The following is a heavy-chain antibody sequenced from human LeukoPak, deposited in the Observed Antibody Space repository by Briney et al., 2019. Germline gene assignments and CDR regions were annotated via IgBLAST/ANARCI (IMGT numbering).Heavy chain of an antibody. J-gene: IGHJ5*02. CDR1: GDSIDSVSYY. CDR3: ATEFYDFLSGESWFDP. CDR2: IDYSGRT. V-gene: IGHV4-39*07. D-gene: IGHD3-9*01. Sequence: SETLSLTCSVSGDSIDSVSYYRGWIRQPPGKGPEWIASIDYSGRTFYNPSLMSRVTISVDTSNNEFSLNLTSVTAADTAVYYCATEFYDFLSGESWFDPWGQGALVTVS.